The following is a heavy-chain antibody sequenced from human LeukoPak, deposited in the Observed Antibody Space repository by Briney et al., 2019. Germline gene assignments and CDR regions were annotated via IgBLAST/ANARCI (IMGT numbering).Heavy chain of an antibody. Sequence: SETLSLTCTVSGGSISSYYWSWTRQPPGKGLEWIGYIYYSGSTNYNPSLKSRVTISVDTSKNQFSLKLSSVTAADTAVYYCAREYMYSSGWYWFDPWGQGTLVTVSS. CDR2: IYYSGST. V-gene: IGHV4-59*01. CDR3: AREYMYSSGWYWFDP. D-gene: IGHD6-19*01. CDR1: GGSISSYY. J-gene: IGHJ5*02.